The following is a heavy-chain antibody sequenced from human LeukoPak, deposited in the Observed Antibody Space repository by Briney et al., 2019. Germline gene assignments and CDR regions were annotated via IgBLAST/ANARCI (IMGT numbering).Heavy chain of an antibody. CDR1: GFTFSSYS. J-gene: IGHJ6*02. V-gene: IGHV3-21*01. CDR3: ARDGDYAPYYYGMDV. CDR2: ISSSSSYI. Sequence: SGGSLRLSCAASGFTFSSYSMNWVRQAPGKGLEWVSSISSSSSYIYYADSVKGRFTISRDNAKNSLYLQMNSLRAEETAVYYCARDGDYAPYYYGMDVWGQGATVTVSS. D-gene: IGHD2-2*01.